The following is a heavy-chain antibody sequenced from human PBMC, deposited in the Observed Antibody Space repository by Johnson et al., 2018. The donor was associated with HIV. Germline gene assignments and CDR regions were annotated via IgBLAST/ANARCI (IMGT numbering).Heavy chain of an antibody. Sequence: VQLVESGGGLVQPGGSLRLSCAASGFTFSSYWMCWVRQAPGNGLEWLSFISSSGDIIRYADPVKGRFTISRDNAKNSMILQMNSLGDEDTAVYYWARRTVTALFDIWGQGTLVTVSS. CDR3: ARRTVTALFDI. D-gene: IGHD1-14*01. J-gene: IGHJ3*02. CDR2: ISSSGDII. V-gene: IGHV3-48*02. CDR1: GFTFSSYW.